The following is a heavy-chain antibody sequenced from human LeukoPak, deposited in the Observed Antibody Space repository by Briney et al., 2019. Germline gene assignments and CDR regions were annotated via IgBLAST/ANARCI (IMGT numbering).Heavy chain of an antibody. V-gene: IGHV1-2*02. J-gene: IGHJ4*02. D-gene: IGHD4-17*01. CDR1: GYTFTGYY. Sequence: GASVKVSCKASGYTFTGYYIHWVRQAPGQGLEWMGWINPNSGAAKYVQEFQGRVTMTGDTSISTAFMELSRLRSDDTAVYYCAKGPDYGDPFNFDYWGQGTLVTVSS. CDR3: AKGPDYGDPFNFDY. CDR2: INPNSGAA.